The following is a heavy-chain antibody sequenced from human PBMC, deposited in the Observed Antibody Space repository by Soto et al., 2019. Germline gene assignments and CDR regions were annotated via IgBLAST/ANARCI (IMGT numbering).Heavy chain of an antibody. Sequence: GASVKVSCKASGYTFTSYYMHWVRQAPGQGLEWMGIINPSGGSTSYAQKFQGRVTMTRDTSTSTVYMELSSLRSEDTAVYYCARPTHPSSFLEWSPPDYWGQGTLVTVSS. D-gene: IGHD3-3*02. CDR2: INPSGGST. CDR1: GYTFTSYY. J-gene: IGHJ4*02. CDR3: ARPTHPSSFLEWSPPDY. V-gene: IGHV1-46*03.